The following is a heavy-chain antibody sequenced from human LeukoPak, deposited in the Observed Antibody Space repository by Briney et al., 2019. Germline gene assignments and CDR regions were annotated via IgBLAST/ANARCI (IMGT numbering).Heavy chain of an antibody. V-gene: IGHV3-33*01. J-gene: IGHJ3*02. CDR2: IWYDGSNK. CDR3: ARDFMITFGDPSGAFDI. CDR1: GFTFSSYG. Sequence: PGGSLRLSCAASGFTFSSYGMYWVRQAPGKGLEWVAVIWYDGSNKYYADSVKGRFTISRDNSKNTLYLQMNSLRAEDTAVYYCARDFMITFGDPSGAFDIWGQGTMVTVSS. D-gene: IGHD3-16*01.